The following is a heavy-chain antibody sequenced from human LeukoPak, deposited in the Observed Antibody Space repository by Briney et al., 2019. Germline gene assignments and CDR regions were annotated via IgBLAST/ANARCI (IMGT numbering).Heavy chain of an antibody. CDR2: IHPSGGST. Sequence: ASVKVSCKASGYTFTSYYMHWVRQAPGQGLEWMGIIHPSGGSTSYAQKFQGRVTMTRDTSTSTVYMELSSLRSEDTAVYYCARALRLRYFDWSPGDYWGQGTLVTVSS. CDR3: ARALRLRYFDWSPGDY. V-gene: IGHV1-46*01. CDR1: GYTFTSYY. J-gene: IGHJ4*02. D-gene: IGHD3-9*01.